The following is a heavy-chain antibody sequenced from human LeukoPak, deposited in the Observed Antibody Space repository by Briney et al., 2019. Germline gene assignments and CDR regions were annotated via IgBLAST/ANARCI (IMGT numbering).Heavy chain of an antibody. J-gene: IGHJ4*02. CDR3: ARESPIAVAGN. D-gene: IGHD6-19*01. CDR2: INDNGSTR. V-gene: IGHV3-23*01. CDR1: GFTVSSNY. Sequence: GGSLRLSFAASGFTVSSNYMSWVRQAPGKGLEWVSGINDNGSTRFYAASVKGRFTSSRDNPKNTLYLQMNGLRAEDTALYYCARESPIAVAGNWGQGTLVTVSS.